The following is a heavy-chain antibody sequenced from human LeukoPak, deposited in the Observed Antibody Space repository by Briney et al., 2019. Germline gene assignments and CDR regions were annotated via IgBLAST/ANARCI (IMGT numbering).Heavy chain of an antibody. CDR3: ARGGYYDSSGYYSFDY. D-gene: IGHD3-22*01. V-gene: IGHV4-38-2*01. Sequence: SETLSLTCAVSGYSIGSGYYWGWIRQPPGKGLERIGSIYHSGSTYYNPSLKSRVTISVDTSKNQFSLKLSSVTAADTAVYYCARGGYYDSSGYYSFDYWGQGTLVTVSS. CDR2: IYHSGST. J-gene: IGHJ4*02. CDR1: GYSIGSGYY.